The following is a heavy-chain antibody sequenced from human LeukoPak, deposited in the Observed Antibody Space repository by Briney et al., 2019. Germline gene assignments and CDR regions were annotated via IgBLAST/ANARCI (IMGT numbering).Heavy chain of an antibody. Sequence: SETLSLTCTVSGGSICSYYWSWIRQPPGKGLEWIGYIYYSGSTNYNPSLKSRVTISVDTSKNQFSLKLSSVTAADTAVYYCAREIAYSNYAVAAFDIWGQGTMVTVSS. J-gene: IGHJ3*02. D-gene: IGHD4-11*01. CDR3: AREIAYSNYAVAAFDI. V-gene: IGHV4-59*01. CDR2: IYYSGST. CDR1: GGSICSYY.